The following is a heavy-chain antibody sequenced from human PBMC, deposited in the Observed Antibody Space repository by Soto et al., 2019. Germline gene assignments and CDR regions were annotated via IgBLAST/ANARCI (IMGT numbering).Heavy chain of an antibody. CDR1: GFTFSSYG. D-gene: IGHD3-3*01. V-gene: IGHV3-23*01. CDR2: ISGSGGST. J-gene: IGHJ4*02. CDR3: AKNDFWSGYSDY. Sequence: GGSLRLSCAASGFTFSSYGMSWVRQSPGKGLEWVSAISGSGGSTYYADSVKGRFTISRDNSKNTLYLQMNSLRAEDTAVYYCAKNDFWSGYSDYWGQGTLVTVSS.